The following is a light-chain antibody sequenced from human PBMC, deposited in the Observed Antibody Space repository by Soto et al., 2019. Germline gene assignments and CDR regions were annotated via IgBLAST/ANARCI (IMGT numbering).Light chain of an antibody. Sequence: DIQMTQSPSTLSASVGDRVTITCRASQSIRSWLAWYQQKPGKAPELLIYDASSLNRGVPSRFSGSGSGTDFTLTISRLQPDAFATYYCHQYNSYPRTFGHGTKVDIK. CDR1: QSIRSW. CDR2: DAS. J-gene: IGKJ1*01. CDR3: HQYNSYPRT. V-gene: IGKV1-5*01.